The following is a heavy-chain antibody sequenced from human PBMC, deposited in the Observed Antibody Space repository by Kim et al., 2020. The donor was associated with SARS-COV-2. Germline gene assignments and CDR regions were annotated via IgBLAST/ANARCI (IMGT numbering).Heavy chain of an antibody. CDR2: IWVDGTT. D-gene: IGHD1-1*01. CDR1: GFSVSSRY. V-gene: IGHV3-53*01. Sequence: GGSLRLSCAAFGFSVSSRYMTWVRQAPGKGLEWFSVIWVDGTTYYAASVMGRFTISRDNAKNTLYLQMNSLRAEDTAVYYCTRDVLSGCWNWGQGTLVTVSS. CDR3: TRDVLSGCWN. J-gene: IGHJ4*02.